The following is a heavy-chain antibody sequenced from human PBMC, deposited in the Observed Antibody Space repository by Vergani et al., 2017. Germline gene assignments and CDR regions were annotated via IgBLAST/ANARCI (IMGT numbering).Heavy chain of an antibody. Sequence: EVQLLESVGGSAQPGESLRLSCVASGFTFTAHGLNWVRQAPGRGLAWVSSISGPGLSTYYADSVKGRFSISRDNSKNTVFLQMHSLRAEDTAIYYCASMGRYCSSTSCSRDDAFDIWGQGTMVTVSS. CDR1: GFTFTAHG. V-gene: IGHV3-23*01. CDR3: ASMGRYCSSTSCSRDDAFDI. D-gene: IGHD2-2*01. J-gene: IGHJ3*02. CDR2: ISGPGLST.